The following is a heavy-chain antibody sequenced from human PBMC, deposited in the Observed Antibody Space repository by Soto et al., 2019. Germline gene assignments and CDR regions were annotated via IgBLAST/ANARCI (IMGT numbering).Heavy chain of an antibody. CDR3: ARDAGIAAAGTDYYYYGMDV. V-gene: IGHV4-31*03. D-gene: IGHD6-13*01. CDR1: GGSISSGGYY. Sequence: SETLSLTCTVSGGSISSGGYYWSWIRQHPGKGLEWIGYIYYSGSTYYNPSLKSRVTISVDTSKNQFSLKLSSVTAADTAVYYCARDAGIAAAGTDYYYYGMDVWGQGTTVTVSS. CDR2: IYYSGST. J-gene: IGHJ6*02.